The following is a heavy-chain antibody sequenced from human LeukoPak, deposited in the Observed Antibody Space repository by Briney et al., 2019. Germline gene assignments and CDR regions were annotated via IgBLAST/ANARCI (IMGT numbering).Heavy chain of an antibody. CDR2: ISSSGSTI. D-gene: IGHD3-22*01. V-gene: IGHV3-11*04. Sequence: GGSLRLSCAASGFTFSDYYMSWIRQAPGKGLEWVSYISSSGSTIYYADSVKGRFTISRDNAKNSLYLQMNSLRAEDTAVYYCARLLHYYDSSGYPAFGYYYMDVWGKGTTVTVS. CDR1: GFTFSDYY. CDR3: ARLLHYYDSSGYPAFGYYYMDV. J-gene: IGHJ6*03.